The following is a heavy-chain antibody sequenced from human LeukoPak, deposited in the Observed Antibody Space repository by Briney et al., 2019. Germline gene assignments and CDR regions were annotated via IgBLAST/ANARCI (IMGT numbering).Heavy chain of an antibody. V-gene: IGHV1-18*01. CDR2: ISAYNGNT. Sequence: ASVKVSCTASGYTFINYYIHWFRQAPGQGLEWMGWISAYNGNTNYAQKLQGRVTMTTDTSTSTAYMELRSLRSDDTAVYYCAREARRIIAVAGTRPLYWFDPWGQGTLVTVSS. CDR1: GYTFINYY. J-gene: IGHJ5*02. CDR3: AREARRIIAVAGTRPLYWFDP. D-gene: IGHD6-19*01.